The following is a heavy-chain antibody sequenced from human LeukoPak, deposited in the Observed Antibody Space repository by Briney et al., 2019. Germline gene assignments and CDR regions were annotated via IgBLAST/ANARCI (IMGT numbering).Heavy chain of an antibody. CDR3: ARHYSGYSYGYPYYFDY. D-gene: IGHD5-18*01. J-gene: IGHJ4*02. V-gene: IGHV4-39*01. CDR2: IYYSGST. Sequence: WVRQAPGKGLEWIGSIYYSGSTYYNPSLKSRVTISVDTSKNQFSLKLSSVTAADTAVYYCARHYSGYSYGYPYYFDYWGQGTLVTVSS.